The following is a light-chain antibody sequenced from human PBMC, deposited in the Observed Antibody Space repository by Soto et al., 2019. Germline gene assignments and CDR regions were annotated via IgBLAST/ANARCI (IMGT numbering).Light chain of an antibody. J-gene: IGLJ1*01. CDR2: EVS. CDR1: RSDVGGYKY. V-gene: IGLV2-14*01. Sequence: QSALTQPASVSGSPGQSITISCTATRSDVGGYKYVSWYQHHPGKAPKLIIFEVSNRPSGVSNRFSGSKSANTASLTISGLRDEDEADYYCSSYTSTTTLVFGSGTKLTVL. CDR3: SSYTSTTTLV.